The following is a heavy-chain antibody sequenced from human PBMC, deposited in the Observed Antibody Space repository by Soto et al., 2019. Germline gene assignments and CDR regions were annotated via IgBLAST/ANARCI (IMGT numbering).Heavy chain of an antibody. V-gene: IGHV3-48*03. Sequence: EVQLVESGGGLVQPGGSMKVSCAASGVTFSSYEVNWVRQAPGKGLEWVSSISGSGASKYYAESVKGRFTISRDNAQNSVDLQMNRLRAEDTAIYYCTCLWCGEFQVETFVIWGQGTMVTVSS. CDR2: ISGSGASK. D-gene: IGHD3-10*01. J-gene: IGHJ3*02. CDR1: GVTFSSYE. CDR3: TCLWCGEFQVETFVI.